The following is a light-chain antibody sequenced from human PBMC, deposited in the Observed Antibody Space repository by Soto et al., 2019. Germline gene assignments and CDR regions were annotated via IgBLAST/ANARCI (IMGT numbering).Light chain of an antibody. CDR3: CSYAGTSYV. V-gene: IGLV2-23*02. CDR2: EVD. CDR1: SSDVGTYDA. Sequence: QSVLTQPASVSGSPGQSITISCTGTSSDVGTYDAVSWYQHHPGKVPRLMIYEVDKRPSGVSYRFSGSKSGNTASLTISWLQAEDEADYYCCSYAGTSYVFGSGTKVNVL. J-gene: IGLJ1*01.